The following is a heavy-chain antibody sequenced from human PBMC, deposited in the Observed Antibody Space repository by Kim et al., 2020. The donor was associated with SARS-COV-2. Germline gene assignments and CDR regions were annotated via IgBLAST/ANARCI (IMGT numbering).Heavy chain of an antibody. Sequence: GGSLRLSCAASGFTFWGYTMNWVRQAPGKGLEWVSLFYGGADATRYADSVKGRFTISRDNSKSTLYLQMTTLRVEDTAVYYCAKGTAFIIPSRSTYIFD. J-gene: IGHJ5*01. V-gene: IGHV3-23*03. D-gene: IGHD3-3*01. CDR3: AKGTAFIIPSRSTYIFD. CDR2: FYGGADAT. CDR1: GFTFWGYT.